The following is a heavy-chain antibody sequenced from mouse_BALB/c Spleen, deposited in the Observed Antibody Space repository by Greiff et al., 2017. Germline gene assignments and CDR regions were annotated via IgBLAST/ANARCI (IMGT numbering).Heavy chain of an antibody. D-gene: IGHD2-1*01. J-gene: IGHJ4*01. Sequence: EVQLQQSGAELVRPGALVKLSCKASGFNIKDYYMHWVKQRPEQGLEWIGWIDPENGNTIYDPKFQGKASITADTSSNTAYLQLSSLTSEDTAVYYCAREEGNYYYAMDYWGQGTSVTVSS. CDR1: GFNIKDYY. CDR3: AREEGNYYYAMDY. V-gene: IGHV14-1*02. CDR2: IDPENGNT.